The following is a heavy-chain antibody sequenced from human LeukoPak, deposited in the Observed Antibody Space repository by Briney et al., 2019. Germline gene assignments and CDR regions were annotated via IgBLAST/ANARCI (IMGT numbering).Heavy chain of an antibody. V-gene: IGHV3-30*18. CDR1: GFTFSSYG. D-gene: IGHD1-20*01. J-gene: IGHJ3*02. Sequence: GGSLRLSCAASGFTFSSYGMHWVRQAPGKGLEWVAVISYDGSNKYYADSVKGRFTISRDNSKNTLYLQMNSLRAEDTAVYYCAKEGVSNWNVPLDIWGQGTMVTVSS. CDR3: AKEGVSNWNVPLDI. CDR2: ISYDGSNK.